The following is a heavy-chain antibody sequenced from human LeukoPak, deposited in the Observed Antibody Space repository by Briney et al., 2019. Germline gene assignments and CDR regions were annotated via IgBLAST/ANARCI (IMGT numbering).Heavy chain of an antibody. V-gene: IGHV4-59*01. CDR1: GGSTSSYY. CDR3: ARSYVWGSHRYDY. Sequence: SETLSLTCTVSGGSTSSYYWSWIRQPPGKGLEWIGYIYYSGSTNYNPSLKSRVTISVDTSKNQFSLKLSSVTAADTAVYYCARSYVWGSHRYDYWGQGTLVTVSS. CDR2: IYYSGST. D-gene: IGHD3-16*02. J-gene: IGHJ4*02.